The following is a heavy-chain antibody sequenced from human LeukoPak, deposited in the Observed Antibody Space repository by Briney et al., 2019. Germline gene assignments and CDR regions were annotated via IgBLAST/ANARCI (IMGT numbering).Heavy chain of an antibody. CDR2: ISGSGGST. J-gene: IGHJ4*02. CDR3: AKSEPLRYFEWLPGDFDY. CDR1: GFTFSSYA. V-gene: IGHV3-23*01. Sequence: GGSLRLSCAASGFTFSSYAMSWVRQAPGKGLEWVSAISGSGGSTYYADSVKGRFTISRDNSKNTLYLQMNSLRAEDTAVYYCAKSEPLRYFEWLPGDFDYWGQGTLVTVSS. D-gene: IGHD3-9*01.